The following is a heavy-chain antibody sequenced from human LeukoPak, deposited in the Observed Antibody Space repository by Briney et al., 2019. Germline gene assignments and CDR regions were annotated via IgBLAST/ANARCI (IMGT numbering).Heavy chain of an antibody. V-gene: IGHV4-34*01. D-gene: IGHD5-24*01. J-gene: IGHJ4*02. CDR1: GGSFSGYY. Sequence: SETLSLTCAVYGGSFSGYYWSWIRQPPGKGLEWIGEINHSGSTNYNPSLKSRVTISVDTSKNQFSLKVNSVTAADTAVYYCARVEDGAFDYWGQGTLVTVSS. CDR2: INHSGST. CDR3: ARVEDGAFDY.